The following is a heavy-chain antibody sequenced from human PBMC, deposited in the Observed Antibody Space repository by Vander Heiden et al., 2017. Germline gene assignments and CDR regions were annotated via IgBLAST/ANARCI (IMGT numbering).Heavy chain of an antibody. CDR1: GYPFTSFG. Sequence: QVQLVQSGAEVKKPGASVKVSCKASGYPFTSFGISWVRQAPGQGLEWMGWISAYNGDTSFAQNLQGRVTMTTDTSTSTTYMELRSLRSDDTAVYYCVRHLGTKSGIFWDYWGQGALVTVSS. CDR3: VRHLGTKSGIFWDY. CDR2: ISAYNGDT. J-gene: IGHJ4*02. D-gene: IGHD3-3*01. V-gene: IGHV1-18*01.